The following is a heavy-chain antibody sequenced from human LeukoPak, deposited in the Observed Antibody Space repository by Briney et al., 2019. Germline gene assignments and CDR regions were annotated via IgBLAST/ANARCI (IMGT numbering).Heavy chain of an antibody. V-gene: IGHV3-74*01. CDR1: GFSFSSYW. CDR3: ARLGSGSTLDC. Sequence: GGSLRLSCAASGFSFSSYWMHWVRQAPGKGLVWVSRISSDGSSTIYADSVKGRFTISRDNAKSTLYLQMNSLRAEDTAVYCCARLGSGSTLDCWGQGILVTVSS. D-gene: IGHD3-10*01. J-gene: IGHJ4*02. CDR2: ISSDGSST.